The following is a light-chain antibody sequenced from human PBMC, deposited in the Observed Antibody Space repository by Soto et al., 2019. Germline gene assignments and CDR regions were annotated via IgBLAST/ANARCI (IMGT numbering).Light chain of an antibody. Sequence: QSALAQPPSASGSPGQSVAISCTGTTSDVGGYNFVSWYQQHPGKAPKLIIYEATKRPSGVPDRFSGAWSGNTASLIVSGLQGGDEADYYCRAFAGSEGCVFGSGAKV. V-gene: IGLV2-8*01. CDR1: TSDVGGYNF. CDR3: RAFAGSEGCV. CDR2: EAT. J-gene: IGLJ1*01.